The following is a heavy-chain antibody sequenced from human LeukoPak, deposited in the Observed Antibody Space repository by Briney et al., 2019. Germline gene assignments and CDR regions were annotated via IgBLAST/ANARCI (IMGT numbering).Heavy chain of an antibody. V-gene: IGHV4-34*01. D-gene: IGHD3-22*01. J-gene: IGHJ3*02. CDR3: ARDRYYYDSSGYLSQPFDI. CDR1: GGSFSGYY. CDR2: INHSGST. Sequence: SETLSLTCAVYGGSFSGYYWSWICQPPGKGLEWIGEINHSGSTNYNPSLKSRVTMSVDTSKNQFSLKLSSVTAADTAVYYCARDRYYYDSSGYLSQPFDIWGQGTMVTVSS.